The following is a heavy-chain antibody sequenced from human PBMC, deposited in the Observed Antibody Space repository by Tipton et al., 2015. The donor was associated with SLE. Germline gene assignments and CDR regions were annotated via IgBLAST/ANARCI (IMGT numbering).Heavy chain of an antibody. V-gene: IGHV1-18*01. CDR3: GRGGYCSSTSCYTRGALGY. D-gene: IGHD2-2*02. Sequence: QVQLVQSGAEVKKPGASVKVSCKASGYTLTSYGISWVRQAPGQGLEWMGWISAYNGNTNYAQTLQGRVTMTTDTSTSTAYMELRSLRSDDTAVYYWGRGGYCSSTSCYTRGALGYWGQGTLVPVSS. CDR1: GYTLTSYG. J-gene: IGHJ4*02. CDR2: ISAYNGNT.